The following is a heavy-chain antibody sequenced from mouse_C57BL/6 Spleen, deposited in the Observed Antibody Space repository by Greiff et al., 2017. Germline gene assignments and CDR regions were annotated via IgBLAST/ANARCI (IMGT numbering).Heavy chain of an antibody. V-gene: IGHV1-52*01. J-gene: IGHJ2*01. D-gene: IGHD1-1*01. CDR3: SRNGSSYYFDY. CDR1: GYTFTSYW. Sequence: QVQLQQSGAELVRPGSSVKLSCKASGYTFTSYWMHWVKQRPIQGLEWIGNINPSDSETHYNQKFKDKATLTVAKSSSTAYMQLSSLTSEDSAVYYCSRNGSSYYFDYWGQGTTLTVSS. CDR2: INPSDSET.